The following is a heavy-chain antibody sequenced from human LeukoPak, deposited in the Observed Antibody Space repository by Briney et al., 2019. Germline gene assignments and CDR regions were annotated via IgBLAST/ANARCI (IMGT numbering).Heavy chain of an antibody. D-gene: IGHD4-17*01. J-gene: IGHJ4*02. CDR1: TGSPSSSSYF. V-gene: IGHV4-39*01. CDR2: IFYSGST. Sequence: PSETLSLTCTLATGSPSSSSYFWGWTRQPPGKGLGWIGSIFYSGSTYYNPSLSSRGTISIDTSKNKFSLRLSSVTAADAAVYYCARQMYTVTADYWGQGTLVTVSS. CDR3: ARQMYTVTADY.